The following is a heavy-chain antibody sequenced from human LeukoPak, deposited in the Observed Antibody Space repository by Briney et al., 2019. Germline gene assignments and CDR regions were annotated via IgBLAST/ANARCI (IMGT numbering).Heavy chain of an antibody. Sequence: GGSLRLSCAASGFTFSSYSMNWVRQAPGKGLEWVSSISSSSNYIYYADSVKGRFTISRDNAKNSLYLQMNSLRAEDTAVYYCARDGRALLSDWGQGTMVTVSS. CDR3: ARDGRALLSD. D-gene: IGHD2/OR15-2a*01. CDR2: ISSSSNYI. CDR1: GFTFSSYS. V-gene: IGHV3-21*01. J-gene: IGHJ3*01.